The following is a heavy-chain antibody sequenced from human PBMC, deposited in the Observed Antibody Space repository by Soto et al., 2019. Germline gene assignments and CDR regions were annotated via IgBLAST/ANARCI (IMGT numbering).Heavy chain of an antibody. CDR2: IYSGGST. Sequence: SLRPSCAASGFTVSSNYMSWVRQAPGKGLEWVSVIYSGGSTYYADSVKGRFTISRDNSKNTLYLQMNSLRAEDTAVYYCARARRSKNFDYWGQGTLVTVSS. J-gene: IGHJ4*02. CDR3: ARARRSKNFDY. V-gene: IGHV3-53*01. CDR1: GFTVSSNY.